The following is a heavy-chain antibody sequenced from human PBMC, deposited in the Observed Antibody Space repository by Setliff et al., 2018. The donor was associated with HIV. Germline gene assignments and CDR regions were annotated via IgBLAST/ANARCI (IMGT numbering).Heavy chain of an antibody. CDR1: GASINSGSYY. D-gene: IGHD6-6*01. CDR3: ARGLTARRVGNFDY. CDR2: IYYSGST. V-gene: IGHV4-31*03. J-gene: IGHJ4*02. Sequence: SETLSLTCSVSGASINSGSYYWTWIRQHPGKGLEWIGYIYYSGSTYYNPSLKSRLAMSLDTSSNQFSLKLSSVTAADTAVYYCARGLTARRVGNFDYWGRGTLVTVSS.